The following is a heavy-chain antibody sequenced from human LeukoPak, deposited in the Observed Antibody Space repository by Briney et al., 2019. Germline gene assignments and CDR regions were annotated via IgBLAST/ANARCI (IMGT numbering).Heavy chain of an antibody. D-gene: IGHD3-22*01. CDR2: IYYSGST. J-gene: IGHJ1*01. Sequence: PSETLSLTCTVSGGPITSYYWSWIRQPPGKALEWIGYIYYSGSTNYNPSLESRVTMSVDTSENHFSLKLSSVTAADTAVYYCARGGRKLYYYDSSGSKTEYFQHWGQGTLVTVSS. V-gene: IGHV4-59*12. CDR3: ARGGRKLYYYDSSGSKTEYFQH. CDR1: GGPITSYY.